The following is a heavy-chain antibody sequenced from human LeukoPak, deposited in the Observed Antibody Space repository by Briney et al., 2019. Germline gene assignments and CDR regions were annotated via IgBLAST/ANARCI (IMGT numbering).Heavy chain of an antibody. V-gene: IGHV3-23*01. D-gene: IGHD4-17*01. CDR2: ISGSGGST. CDR3: TRHDYGDSFGAFDI. CDR1: GFTFSSYV. J-gene: IGHJ3*02. Sequence: PGGSLRLSCAASGFTFSSYVMSWVRQAPGKGLEWVSAISGSGGSTYYADSVKGRFTISRDNSKNTLYLQMNSLKTEDTAVYYCTRHDYGDSFGAFDIWGQGTMVTVSS.